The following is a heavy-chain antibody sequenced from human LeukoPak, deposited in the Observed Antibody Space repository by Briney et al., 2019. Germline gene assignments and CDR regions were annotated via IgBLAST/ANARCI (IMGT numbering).Heavy chain of an antibody. J-gene: IGHJ4*02. CDR2: INPSGGST. V-gene: IGHV1-46*01. D-gene: IGHD4-23*01. CDR1: GYTFTSYY. Sequence: GASVKVSCKASGYTFTSYYMHWVRQAPGQGLEWMGIINPSGGSTSYAQKFQGRVTMTRDMSTSTVYMELSSLRSEDTAVYYCARSATVVTIVDYWGQGTLVTVSS. CDR3: ARSATVVTIVDY.